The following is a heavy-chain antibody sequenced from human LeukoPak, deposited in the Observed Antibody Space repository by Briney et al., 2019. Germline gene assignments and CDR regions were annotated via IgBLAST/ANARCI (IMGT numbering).Heavy chain of an antibody. Sequence: SETLSLTCAVYGGSFSGYYWSWIRQPPGKGPEWIGEINHSGSTNYNPSLKSRVTISVDTSKNQFSLKLSSVTAADTAVYYCARRFLEWLNGGYYYYYMDVWGKGTTVTVSS. CDR3: ARRFLEWLNGGYYYYYMDV. V-gene: IGHV4-34*01. D-gene: IGHD3-3*01. CDR2: INHSGST. J-gene: IGHJ6*03. CDR1: GGSFSGYY.